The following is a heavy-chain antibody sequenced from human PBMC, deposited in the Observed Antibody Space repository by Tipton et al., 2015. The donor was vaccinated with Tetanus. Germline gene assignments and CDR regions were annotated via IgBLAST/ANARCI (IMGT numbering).Heavy chain of an antibody. Sequence: TLSLTCIVSGGSLRSSDYYGAWVRQSPVKGLEWIGEINHSGSTTYSPSFKSRVTISVDTPKNQFSLKLTSLTVADTAVYYCARGGSYSYGPRGFDLWGRGTLVTVSS. J-gene: IGHJ2*01. CDR3: ARGGSYSYGPRGFDL. CDR2: INHSGST. V-gene: IGHV4-34*01. CDR1: GGSLRSSDYY. D-gene: IGHD5-18*01.